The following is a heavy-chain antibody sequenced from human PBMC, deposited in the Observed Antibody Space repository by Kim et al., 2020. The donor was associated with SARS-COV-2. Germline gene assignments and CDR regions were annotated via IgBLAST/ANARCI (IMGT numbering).Heavy chain of an antibody. Sequence: ASVKVSCKASGHTITGQYLHWVRQAPGQGLEWMGWINPNSGDTKYSQKFQGRVTMTRDTSINTGYMELSGLKSDDTAIYYCARQELWGQGTLVTVST. D-gene: IGHD1-7*01. CDR3: ARQEL. CDR1: GHTITGQY. J-gene: IGHJ4*02. V-gene: IGHV1-2*02. CDR2: INPNSGDT.